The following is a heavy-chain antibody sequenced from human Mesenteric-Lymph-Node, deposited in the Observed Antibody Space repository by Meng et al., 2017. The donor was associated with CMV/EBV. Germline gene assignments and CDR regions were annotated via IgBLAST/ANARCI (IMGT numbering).Heavy chain of an antibody. CDR1: GFTFSSYA. Sequence: GALRLSCAASGFTFSSYAMSWVRQAPGKGLEWVSVIYSGGSSTYYADSVKGRFTISRDNSKNTLYLQMNSLRAEDTAVYYCAKGYGSGSYYALSNWFDPWGQGTLVTVSS. J-gene: IGHJ5*02. CDR2: IYSGGSST. V-gene: IGHV3-23*03. D-gene: IGHD3-10*01. CDR3: AKGYGSGSYYALSNWFDP.